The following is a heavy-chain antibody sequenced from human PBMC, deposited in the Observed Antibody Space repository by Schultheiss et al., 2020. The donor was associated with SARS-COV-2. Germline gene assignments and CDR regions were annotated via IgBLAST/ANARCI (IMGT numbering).Heavy chain of an antibody. CDR2: IYYSGST. Sequence: SETLSLTCTVSGGSISSYYWSWIRQPPGKGLEWIGSIYYSGSTYYNPSLKSRVTISVDTSKNQFSLQLNSVTPEDTAVYYCARNTPEQWLPTGFDYWGQGTLVTVSS. CDR3: ARNTPEQWLPTGFDY. V-gene: IGHV4-39*01. D-gene: IGHD6-19*01. CDR1: GGSISSYY. J-gene: IGHJ4*02.